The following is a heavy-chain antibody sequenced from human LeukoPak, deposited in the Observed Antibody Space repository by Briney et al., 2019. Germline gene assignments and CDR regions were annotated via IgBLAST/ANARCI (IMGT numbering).Heavy chain of an antibody. D-gene: IGHD3-10*01. J-gene: IGHJ4*02. CDR1: GSTFSSYA. CDR3: AKDQGRSTAGKDY. V-gene: IGHV3-23*01. Sequence: GGSLRLSCAASGSTFSSYAMSWVRQAPGKGLEWVSAISGSGGSTYYADSVKGRFTISRDNSKNTLYLQMNSLRAEDTAVYYCAKDQGRSTAGKDYWGQGTLVTVSS. CDR2: ISGSGGST.